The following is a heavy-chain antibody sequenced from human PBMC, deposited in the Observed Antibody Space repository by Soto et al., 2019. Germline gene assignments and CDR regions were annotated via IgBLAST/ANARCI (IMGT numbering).Heavy chain of an antibody. D-gene: IGHD2-2*01. V-gene: IGHV1-69*01. Sequence: QVQLEQSGAEVKKPGSSMKVSCKASGGILSSHAISWVRQAPGEGLKWMGGSVHVFATAKYAPKFEGRLTITADGMELTSLKAEDTAVYYCARSSLQYCSSTHCPLMMDVWGQGTAVTVSS. J-gene: IGHJ6*02. CDR3: ARSSLQYCSSTHCPLMMDV. CDR2: SVHVFATA. CDR1: GGILSSHA.